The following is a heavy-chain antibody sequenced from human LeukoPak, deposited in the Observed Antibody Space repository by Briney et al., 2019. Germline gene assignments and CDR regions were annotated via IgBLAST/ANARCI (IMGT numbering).Heavy chain of an antibody. D-gene: IGHD3-10*01. Sequence: SETLSLTCAVYGGFFSGYYWSWIRQPPGKGLEGIGEINDSGHTNYNPDLKSRVTISVDTSKHQFSLKLSSVTAADTAVYYCARGLSGSYYLTYYYYMDVWGKGTTVTVSS. CDR3: ARGLSGSYYLTYYYYMDV. J-gene: IGHJ6*03. CDR2: INDSGHT. CDR1: GGFFSGYY. V-gene: IGHV4-34*01.